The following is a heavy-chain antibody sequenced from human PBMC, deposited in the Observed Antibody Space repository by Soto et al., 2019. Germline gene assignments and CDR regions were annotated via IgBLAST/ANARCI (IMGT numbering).Heavy chain of an antibody. CDR3: ARDWAYYDFWSGTQESNWFDP. V-gene: IGHV1-3*01. D-gene: IGHD3-3*01. J-gene: IGHJ5*02. CDR1: GYTFTSYA. Sequence: ASLKVSCKASGYTFTSYAMDWVRQAPGQRLEWMGWINAGNGNTKYSQKFQGRVTITRDTSASTAYMELSSLRSEDTAVYYCARDWAYYDFWSGTQESNWFDPWGQGTLVTVSS. CDR2: INAGNGNT.